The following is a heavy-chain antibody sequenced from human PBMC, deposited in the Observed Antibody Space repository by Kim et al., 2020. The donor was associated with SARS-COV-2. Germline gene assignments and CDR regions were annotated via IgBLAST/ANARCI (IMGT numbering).Heavy chain of an antibody. CDR3: ARGRVVTGHYYYYYMDV. V-gene: IGHV4-4*06. J-gene: IGHJ6*03. D-gene: IGHD3-22*01. Sequence: LKSRVTMSVATSKNQFALKLSSVTAADTAVYYCARGRVVTGHYYYYYMDVWGKGTTVTVSS.